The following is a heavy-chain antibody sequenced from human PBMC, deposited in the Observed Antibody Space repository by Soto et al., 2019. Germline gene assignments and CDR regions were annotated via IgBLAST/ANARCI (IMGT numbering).Heavy chain of an antibody. CDR3: AKGGRQWLVTSDFNY. Sequence: VQLVESGGGVVQPGRSLRLSCAASGFTFSDYAMHWVRQAPDKGLEWVAVVSHDGRNTHYADSVKGRFTISRDSSRNTVSLEMTSLRAEDTAVYYCAKGGRQWLVTSDFNYWGQGALVTVSS. J-gene: IGHJ4*02. CDR1: GFTFSDYA. V-gene: IGHV3-30*18. CDR2: VSHDGRNT. D-gene: IGHD6-19*01.